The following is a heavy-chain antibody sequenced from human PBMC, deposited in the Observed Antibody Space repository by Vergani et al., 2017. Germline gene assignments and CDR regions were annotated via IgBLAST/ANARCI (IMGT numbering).Heavy chain of an antibody. CDR1: GYTFTSYY. J-gene: IGHJ6*02. CDR2: INPSGGST. V-gene: IGHV1-46*01. D-gene: IGHD3-10*01. Sequence: QVQLVPSGAEVKKPGASVKVSCKASGYTFTSYYMYWVRQAPGQGLEWMGIINPSGGSTSYAQKFKGRVTMTRDTSTSTVYMGLSSLRSEDTAVYYCARDRGVLGVIPYYYYYCMDVWGQGTTVTVSS. CDR3: ARDRGVLGVIPYYYYYCMDV.